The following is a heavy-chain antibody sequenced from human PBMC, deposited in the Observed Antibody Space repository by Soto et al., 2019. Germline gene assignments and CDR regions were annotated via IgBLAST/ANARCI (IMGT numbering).Heavy chain of an antibody. CDR1: GYRFSTYW. CDR2: IYPADSDT. CDR3: ARRPGSIATRPNRFDI. V-gene: IGHV5-51*03. J-gene: IGHJ3*02. Sequence: EVQLVQSGAEVKKPGESLKISCVGSGYRFSTYWIVWVRQMPGKGLEWMGSIYPADSDTRYSPSFEGQVTISADKSIITAYLQWSSLKASDTAMYYCARRPGSIATRPNRFDIWGQGTMVTVSS. D-gene: IGHD6-6*01.